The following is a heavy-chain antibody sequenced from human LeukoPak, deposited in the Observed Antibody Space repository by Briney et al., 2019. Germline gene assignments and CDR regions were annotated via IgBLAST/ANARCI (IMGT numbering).Heavy chain of an antibody. Sequence: NSSETLSLTCAVYGGSFSGYYWSWIRQPPGKGLEWIGEINHSGSTNYNPSLKGRVTISVDTSKNQFSLKLSSVTAADTAVYYCARVSTGADYDILTGYQTFDYWGQGTLVTVSS. CDR1: GGSFSGYY. D-gene: IGHD3-9*01. CDR3: ARVSTGADYDILTGYQTFDY. V-gene: IGHV4-34*01. CDR2: INHSGST. J-gene: IGHJ4*02.